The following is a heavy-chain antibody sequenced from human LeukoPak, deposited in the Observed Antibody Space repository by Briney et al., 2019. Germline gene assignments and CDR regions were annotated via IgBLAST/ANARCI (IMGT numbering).Heavy chain of an antibody. V-gene: IGHV4-59*01. CDR3: AREKYCSSTSCYSSDAFDI. CDR2: IYYSGST. J-gene: IGHJ3*02. Sequence: PSETLSLTCTVSGGSISSYYWSWIRQPPGKGLEWIGYIYYSGSTNYNPSLKSRVTISVDTSKNQFSLKLSSVTAAGTAVYYCAREKYCSSTSCYSSDAFDIWGQGTMVTVSS. D-gene: IGHD2-2*02. CDR1: GGSISSYY.